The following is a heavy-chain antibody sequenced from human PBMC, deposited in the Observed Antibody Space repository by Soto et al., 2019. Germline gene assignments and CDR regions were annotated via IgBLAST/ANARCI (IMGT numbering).Heavy chain of an antibody. D-gene: IGHD2-2*01. CDR1: GGSFSGYY. Sequence: PSETLSLTCAVYGGSFSGYYWSWIRQPPGKGLEWIGEINHSGSTNYNPSLKSRVTISVDTSKNQFSLKLSSVTAADTAVYYCARGDYCSSTSCYEVWWFDPWGQGTLVTVSS. CDR3: ARGDYCSSTSCYEVWWFDP. CDR2: INHSGST. J-gene: IGHJ5*02. V-gene: IGHV4-34*01.